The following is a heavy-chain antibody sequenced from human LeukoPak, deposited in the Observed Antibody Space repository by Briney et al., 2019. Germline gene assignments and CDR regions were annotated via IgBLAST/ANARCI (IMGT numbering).Heavy chain of an antibody. V-gene: IGHV4-39*01. Sequence: SETLSLTCTVSGGSISSRSYYWGWIRQPPGKGLEWIGSIYYSGSTYYNPSLKSRVTISVDTSKNQFSLKLSSVTAADTAVYYCATPGHYDFWSGYYRGLGNYYYYGMDVWGQGTTVTVSS. J-gene: IGHJ6*02. CDR2: IYYSGST. CDR3: ATPGHYDFWSGYYRGLGNYYYYGMDV. D-gene: IGHD3-3*01. CDR1: GGSISSRSYY.